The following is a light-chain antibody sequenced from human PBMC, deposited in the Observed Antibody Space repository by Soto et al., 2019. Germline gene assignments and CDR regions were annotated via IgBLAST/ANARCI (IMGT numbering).Light chain of an antibody. V-gene: IGKV1-39*01. J-gene: IGKJ4*01. CDR3: QPSYRTPLT. Sequence: DIQMTQSPSSLSASVGDRVTITCRASQSISNNLNWYQQKPGKAPRLLIYAASSLQSGVPSRFSGSGSGTDFTLVINSLQPEDFPTYYCQPSYRTPLTFGGGTKVDIK. CDR1: QSISNN. CDR2: AAS.